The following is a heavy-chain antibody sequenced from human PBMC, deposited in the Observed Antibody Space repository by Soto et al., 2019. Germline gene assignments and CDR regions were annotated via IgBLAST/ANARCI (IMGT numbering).Heavy chain of an antibody. Sequence: GGSLRLSCATSGFTFSRCDMNWVRQAPGKGLEWVSFISSSASYMYYADSVKGRFTISRDNSKKSLYLQMNSLRADDTAVYYCARECLDTVTSITSPSHYSGQGAFVTVS. D-gene: IGHD5-12*01. CDR3: ARECLDTVTSITSPSHY. CDR2: ISSSASYM. CDR1: GFTFSRCD. J-gene: IGHJ4*02. V-gene: IGHV3-21*01.